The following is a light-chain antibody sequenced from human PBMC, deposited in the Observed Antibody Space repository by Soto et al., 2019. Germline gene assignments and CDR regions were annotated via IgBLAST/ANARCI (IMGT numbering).Light chain of an antibody. V-gene: IGLV2-14*01. CDR3: SSYTTTNSCV. Sequence: QSALIQPASVSGSPGQSLIISCTGTGGDFGSSTYVSWYQQHSDKAPKVVIYEVNKRPSGLSSRFSGAKSGSTASLTISGLQGDDEATYFCSSYTTTNSCVFGGGTKLTVL. CDR1: GGDFGSSTY. CDR2: EVN. J-gene: IGLJ2*01.